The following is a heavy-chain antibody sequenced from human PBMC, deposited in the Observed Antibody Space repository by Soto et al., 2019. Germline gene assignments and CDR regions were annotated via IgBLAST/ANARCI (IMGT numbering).Heavy chain of an antibody. CDR1: GYTFTGYY. V-gene: IGHV1-2*02. CDR2: INPNSGGT. CDR3: ARDTYGYYDSSGYYYYDY. Sequence: ASVKVSCKASGYTFTGYYMHWVRQAPGQGLEWMGWINPNSGGTNYAQKFQGRVTMTRDTSISTAYVELSRLRSDDTAVYYCARDTYGYYDSSGYYYYDYWGQGTLVTVSS. D-gene: IGHD3-22*01. J-gene: IGHJ4*02.